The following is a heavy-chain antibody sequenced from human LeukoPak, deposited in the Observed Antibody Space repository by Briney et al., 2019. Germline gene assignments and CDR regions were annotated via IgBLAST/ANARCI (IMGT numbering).Heavy chain of an antibody. Sequence: PSETLSLTCSVSGGSISRYYWTWIRQPPGKGLEWIGHIYYNGRTNYNPSLNSRVTTSVDTSKNQFSLKLTSVTAADTAVYYCARAGTVLGAEFDYWGQGTLVTVSS. V-gene: IGHV4-59*01. CDR2: IYYNGRT. CDR1: GGSISRYY. D-gene: IGHD1-26*01. CDR3: ARAGTVLGAEFDY. J-gene: IGHJ4*02.